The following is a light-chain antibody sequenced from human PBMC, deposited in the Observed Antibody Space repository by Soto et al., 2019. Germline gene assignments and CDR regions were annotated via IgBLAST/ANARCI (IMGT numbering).Light chain of an antibody. CDR2: EAS. CDR3: RQTNSVPLT. CDR1: QGVNTW. V-gene: IGKV1-12*01. J-gene: IGKJ4*01. Sequence: DIQMTQSPSSVSASVGDRVTITCRASQGVNTWLAWYQKKPGKAPELLVYEASSLHSGVPSMISGSGAGTDFTLTISSLQSEDFATYYCRQTNSVPLTFDGGTKVEVQ.